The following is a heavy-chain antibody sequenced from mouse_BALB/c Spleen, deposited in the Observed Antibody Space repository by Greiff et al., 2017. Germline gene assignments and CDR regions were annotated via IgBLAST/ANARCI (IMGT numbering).Heavy chain of an antibody. V-gene: IGHV1-14*01. Sequence: VHVKQSGPELVKPGASVKMSCKASGYTFTSYVMHWVKLKPGQGLEWIGYINPYNDGTKYNEKFKGKATLTSDKSSSTAYMELSSLTSEDSAVYYCARHYGSSYDYAMDYWGQGTSVTVSS. CDR1: GYTFTSYV. D-gene: IGHD1-1*01. CDR3: ARHYGSSYDYAMDY. J-gene: IGHJ4*01. CDR2: INPYNDGT.